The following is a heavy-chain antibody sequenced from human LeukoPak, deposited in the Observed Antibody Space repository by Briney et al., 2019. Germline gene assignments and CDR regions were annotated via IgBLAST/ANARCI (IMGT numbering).Heavy chain of an antibody. J-gene: IGHJ4*02. CDR3: TKVRSGSSSWALRVFDY. Sequence: GGSLRLSCAVSGYTFSSEAMGWVRELPGGGLEWVSTISPAGGTTYYAESMKGRFTISRDNSKSTLYLQMNSLRVEDTAVYYCTKVRSGSSSWALRVFDYWGQGALVTVSS. CDR2: ISPAGGTT. CDR1: GYTFSSEA. V-gene: IGHV3-23*01. D-gene: IGHD6-13*01.